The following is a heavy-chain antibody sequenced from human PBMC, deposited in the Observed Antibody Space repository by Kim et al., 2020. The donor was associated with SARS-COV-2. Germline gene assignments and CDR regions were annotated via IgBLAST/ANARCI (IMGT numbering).Heavy chain of an antibody. Sequence: SETLSLTCTVSGGSISSGGYYWSWIRQHPGKGLEWIGYIYYSGSTYYNPSLKSRVTISVDTSKNQFSLKLSSVTAADTAVYYCARVTSGNWNDVNIIDYWGQGTLVTVSS. CDR1: GGSISSGGYY. J-gene: IGHJ4*02. V-gene: IGHV4-31*03. CDR3: ARVTSGNWNDVNIIDY. CDR2: IYYSGST. D-gene: IGHD1-20*01.